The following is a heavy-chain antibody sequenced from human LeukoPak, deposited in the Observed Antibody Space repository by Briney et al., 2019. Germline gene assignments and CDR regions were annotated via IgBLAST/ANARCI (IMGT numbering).Heavy chain of an antibody. CDR2: IYYSGST. D-gene: IGHD1-26*01. J-gene: IGHJ4*02. CDR3: ASIVGATYFDY. CDR1: GDSISSYY. V-gene: IGHV4-59*01. Sequence: PLQTLSLTCTVSGDSISSYYWSWIRQPPGKGLEWIGYIYYSGSTNYNPSLKSRVTISVDTSKNQFSLKLSSVTAADTAVYYCASIVGATYFDYWGQGTLVTVSS.